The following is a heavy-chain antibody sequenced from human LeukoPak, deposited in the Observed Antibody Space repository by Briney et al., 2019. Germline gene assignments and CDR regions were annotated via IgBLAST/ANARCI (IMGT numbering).Heavy chain of an antibody. V-gene: IGHV1-8*01. J-gene: IGHJ5*02. D-gene: IGHD6-13*01. CDR2: MNPNSGNT. CDR3: ARDRFSRYSSSWYGNNWFDP. Sequence: GASVKVSCKASGYTFTSYDIHWVRQATGQGLEWMGWMNPNSGNTGYAQKFQGIVTMTRNTSISTAYMELSGLRSEDTAVYYCARDRFSRYSSSWYGNNWFDPWGQGTMVTVSS. CDR1: GYTFTSYD.